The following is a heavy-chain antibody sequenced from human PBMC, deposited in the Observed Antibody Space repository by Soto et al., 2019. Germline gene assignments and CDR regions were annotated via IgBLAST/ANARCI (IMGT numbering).Heavy chain of an antibody. CDR2: INHSGST. CDR3: ARYGYYYGSGSYQFFQGKTDNWFDP. Sequence: QVQLQQWGAGLLKPSETLSLTCAVYGGSFSGYYWSWIRQPPGKGLEWIGEINHSGSTNYNPSLKSRVTISVDTSKNQFSLKLGSVTAADTAVYYCARYGYYYGSGSYQFFQGKTDNWFDPWGQGTLVTVSS. V-gene: IGHV4-34*01. CDR1: GGSFSGYY. D-gene: IGHD3-10*01. J-gene: IGHJ5*02.